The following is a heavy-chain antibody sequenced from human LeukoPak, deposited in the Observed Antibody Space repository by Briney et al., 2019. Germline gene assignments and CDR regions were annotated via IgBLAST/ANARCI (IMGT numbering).Heavy chain of an antibody. CDR1: GFTFSSYG. Sequence: GGSPRLSCAAYGFTFSSYGMHWVRQAPGKGLEWVAVISDDGSNKYYAESVKGQFTISRDNSKNTLYLQMNSLRAEDTAVYYCARAFSTTAFDYWGQGTLVTVSS. J-gene: IGHJ4*02. D-gene: IGHD4-17*01. CDR2: ISDDGSNK. CDR3: ARAFSTTAFDY. V-gene: IGHV3-30*03.